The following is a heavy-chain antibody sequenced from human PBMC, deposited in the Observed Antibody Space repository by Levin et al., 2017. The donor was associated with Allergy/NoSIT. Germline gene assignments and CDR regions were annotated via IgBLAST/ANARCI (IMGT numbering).Heavy chain of an antibody. CDR2: MNPNSGNT. Sequence: ASVKVSCKASGYTFTSYDINWVRQATGQGLEWMGWMNPNSGNTGYAQKFQGRVTMTRNTSISTAYMELSSLRSEDTAVYYCARVRITMVRGVRYYGMDGWGQGTTVTVSS. D-gene: IGHD3-10*01. V-gene: IGHV1-8*01. J-gene: IGHJ6*02. CDR1: GYTFTSYD. CDR3: ARVRITMVRGVRYYGMDG.